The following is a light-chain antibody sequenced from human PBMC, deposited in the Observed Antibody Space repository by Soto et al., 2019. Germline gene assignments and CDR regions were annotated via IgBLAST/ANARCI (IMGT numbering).Light chain of an antibody. CDR3: QTWGTGIHVV. J-gene: IGLJ2*01. Sequence: QLVLTQSPSASASLGASVKLTCTLSSGHSSNAIAWHQQQPEKGPRYLMKLNSDGSHIKGDGIPDRFSGSRSGAERYLTISSLQSEDEADDYCQTWGTGIHVVFGGGTKLTVL. V-gene: IGLV4-69*01. CDR2: LNSDGSH. CDR1: SGHSSNA.